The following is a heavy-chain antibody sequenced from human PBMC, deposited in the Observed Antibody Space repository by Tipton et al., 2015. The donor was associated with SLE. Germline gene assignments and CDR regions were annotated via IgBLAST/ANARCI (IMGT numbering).Heavy chain of an antibody. CDR1: GGSISSSSYY. Sequence: TLSLTCTVSGGSISSSSYYWSWIRQHPGKGLEWIGDICYSGSTYYNPSLKSRVTISVDTSKNQFSLKLSSVTAADTAVYYCARDGDGDYLVGFDLWGRGTLVTVSS. D-gene: IGHD4-17*01. J-gene: IGHJ2*01. CDR2: ICYSGST. V-gene: IGHV4-31*03. CDR3: ARDGDGDYLVGFDL.